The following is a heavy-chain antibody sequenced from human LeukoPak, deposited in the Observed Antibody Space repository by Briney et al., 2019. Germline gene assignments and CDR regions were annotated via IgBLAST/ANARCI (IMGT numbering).Heavy chain of an antibody. D-gene: IGHD3-3*01. CDR1: GYTFTGYY. J-gene: IGHJ6*02. V-gene: IGHV1-2*02. CDR3: ARDPPTRASYGFWSHGGVGEYYYYGMDV. Sequence: ASVKVSCKASGYTFTGYYMHWVRQAPGQGLEWMGWINPNSGGTNYAQKFQGRVTMTRDTSISTAYMELSRLRSDDTAVYYCARDPPTRASYGFWSHGGVGEYYYYGMDVWGQGTTVTVSS. CDR2: INPNSGGT.